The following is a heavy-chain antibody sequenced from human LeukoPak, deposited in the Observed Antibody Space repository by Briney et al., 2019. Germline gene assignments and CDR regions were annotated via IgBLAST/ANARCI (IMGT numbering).Heavy chain of an antibody. CDR2: INHSGST. V-gene: IGHV4-34*01. CDR1: GGSFSGYY. D-gene: IGHD6-19*01. CDR3: ARLSYSSGRTFDY. J-gene: IGHJ4*02. Sequence: PSETLSLTCAVYGGSFSGYYWSWIRQPPGKGLEWIGEINHSGSTNYNPSLKSRVTISVDTSKNQFSLKLSSVTAADTAVYYCARLSYSSGRTFDYWGQGTLVTVSS.